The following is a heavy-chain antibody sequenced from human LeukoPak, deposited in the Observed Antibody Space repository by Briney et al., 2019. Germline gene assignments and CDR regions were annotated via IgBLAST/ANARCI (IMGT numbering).Heavy chain of an antibody. J-gene: IGHJ4*02. CDR3: ARGVEPLAANTMAY. Sequence: GGSLRLSCAASGFTVITNDMAWVRQAPGKGLEWVSVLYSDGNTKYADSVQGRFTISRDNSKNTLYLEMNSLSPDDTAVYYCARGVEPLAANTMAYWGQGTLVTVSS. V-gene: IGHV3-53*01. D-gene: IGHD1-14*01. CDR2: LYSDGNT. CDR1: GFTVITND.